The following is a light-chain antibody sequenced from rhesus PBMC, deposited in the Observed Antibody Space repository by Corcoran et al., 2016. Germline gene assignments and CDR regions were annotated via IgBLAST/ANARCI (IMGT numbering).Light chain of an antibody. V-gene: IGKV2-64*01. J-gene: IGKJ3*01. CDR3: GQGTHWPFT. Sequence: DVVMTQSPLSLPITPGQPASIPCRSSQSLVHSNGNTYLSWYQQKPGQPPRLLIYKVSNRDSGGPDRFSGSGAGKDFTLKISRVEAEDVGVYYCGQGTHWPFTFGPGTKLDIK. CDR1: QSLVHSNGNTY. CDR2: KVS.